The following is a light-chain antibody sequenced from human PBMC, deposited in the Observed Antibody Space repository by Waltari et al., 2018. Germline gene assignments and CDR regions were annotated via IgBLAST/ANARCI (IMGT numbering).Light chain of an antibody. J-gene: IGLJ3*02. V-gene: IGLV1-44*01. CDR2: NNN. CDR1: SSNIGSKT. Sequence: QSVVTQSPSASGPPGQRVTISCSGSSSNIGSKTVNWYQHLPGTAPRLLSHNNNPRPSGVPDRFAGSKSDTSASLAISGLQSEDEAEYYCAVWDDSLNGWMFGGGTKLTVL. CDR3: AVWDDSLNGWM.